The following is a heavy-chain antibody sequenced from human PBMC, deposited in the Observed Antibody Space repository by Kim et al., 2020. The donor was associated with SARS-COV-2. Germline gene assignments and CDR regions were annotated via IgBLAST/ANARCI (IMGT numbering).Heavy chain of an antibody. V-gene: IGHV4-39*07. D-gene: IGHD3-9*01. CDR3: ARSILLKPDFDY. CDR2: IYYSGST. J-gene: IGHJ4*02. Sequence: SETLSLTCTVSGGSISSSSYYWGWIRQPPGKGLEWIGSIYYSGSTYYNPSLKSRVTISVDTSKNQFSLKLSSVTAADTAVYYCARSILLKPDFDYWGQGT. CDR1: GGSISSSSYY.